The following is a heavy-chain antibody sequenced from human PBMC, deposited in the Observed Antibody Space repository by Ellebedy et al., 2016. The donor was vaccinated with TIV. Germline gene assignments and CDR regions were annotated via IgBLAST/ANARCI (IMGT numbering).Heavy chain of an antibody. CDR1: GYIFTTYS. CDR3: ARDHPGVDY. CDR2: VNNYNGNT. J-gene: IGHJ4*02. V-gene: IGHV1-18*01. D-gene: IGHD3-10*01. Sequence: ASVKVSXXASGYIFTTYSISWVRQAPGQGLEWMGWVNNYNGNTNYAQKFQGRVTMTTDTSTGTAYMELRSLRFDDTAMYYCARDHPGVDYWGQGTLVTVSS.